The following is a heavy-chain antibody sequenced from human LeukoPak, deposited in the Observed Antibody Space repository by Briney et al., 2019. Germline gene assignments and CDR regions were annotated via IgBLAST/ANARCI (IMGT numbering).Heavy chain of an antibody. CDR3: AKGYSRYGMDV. D-gene: IGHD6-13*01. J-gene: IGHJ6*02. CDR2: ISYDGSNK. Sequence: GGSLRLSCAASGFTFSSYGMHWVRQAPGKGLEWVAVISYDGSNKYYADSVKGRFTISRDNSKNTLYLQMNSLRAEDTAVYYCAKGYSRYGMDVWGQGTTVTVSS. CDR1: GFTFSSYG. V-gene: IGHV3-30*18.